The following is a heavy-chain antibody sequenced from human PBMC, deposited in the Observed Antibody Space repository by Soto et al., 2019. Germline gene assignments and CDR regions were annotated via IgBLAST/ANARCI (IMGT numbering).Heavy chain of an antibody. CDR2: ISSSGSTI. CDR3: ARDYYDSSGYYYYYYGMDV. Sequence: PGGSLRLFCAASGFTFSSYEMNWVRQAPGKGLEWVSYISSSGSTIYYADSVKGRFTISRDNAKNSLYLQMNSLRAEDTAVYYCARDYYDSSGYYYYYYGMDVWGQGTTVTVSS. V-gene: IGHV3-48*03. CDR1: GFTFSSYE. D-gene: IGHD3-22*01. J-gene: IGHJ6*02.